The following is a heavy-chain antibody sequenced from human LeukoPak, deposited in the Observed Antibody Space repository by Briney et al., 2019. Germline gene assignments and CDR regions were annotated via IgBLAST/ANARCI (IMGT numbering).Heavy chain of an antibody. D-gene: IGHD2-2*02. J-gene: IGHJ4*02. CDR2: ISVYNGNT. V-gene: IGHV1-18*01. Sequence: ASVKVSCKAAGYTFSNYGISWVRQAAGQGLEGLGWISVYNGNTNYAQKLQGRVTMTTDTSTSTAYMELRSLRSDDTAVYYCARQRYCSSTSCYNYYFDYWGQGTLVTVSS. CDR1: GYTFSNYG. CDR3: ARQRYCSSTSCYNYYFDY.